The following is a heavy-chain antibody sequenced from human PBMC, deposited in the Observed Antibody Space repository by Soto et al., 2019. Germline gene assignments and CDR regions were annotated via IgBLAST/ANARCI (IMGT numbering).Heavy chain of an antibody. CDR1: GYTFSDHD. V-gene: IGHV1-8*01. Sequence: QVQLVQSGAEVKKPGASVKVSCKASGYTFSDHDINWVRQASGQGPEWLGWMNANSGDTGYAQNFQGRVTMTSDTSKRTADMELISMRSDDTAVYYCARVGGNWTAYYFDYWGQGTLVTVSS. D-gene: IGHD1-1*01. CDR3: ARVGGNWTAYYFDY. J-gene: IGHJ4*02. CDR2: MNANSGDT.